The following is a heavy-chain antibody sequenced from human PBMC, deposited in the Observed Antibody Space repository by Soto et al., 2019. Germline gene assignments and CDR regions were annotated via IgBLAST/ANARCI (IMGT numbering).Heavy chain of an antibody. Sequence: EVQLVESGGGLVQPGGSLRLSCAASGFTFSTYEMNWVRQAPGKGLEWLSFISSSGTTEYYADSVKGRITISRDNAKNSLYLQMNSLRADDSAVYYCARALYGSGKDLDYWGQGTLVTVSS. V-gene: IGHV3-48*03. CDR3: ARALYGSGKDLDY. D-gene: IGHD3-10*01. CDR1: GFTFSTYE. J-gene: IGHJ4*02. CDR2: ISSSGTTE.